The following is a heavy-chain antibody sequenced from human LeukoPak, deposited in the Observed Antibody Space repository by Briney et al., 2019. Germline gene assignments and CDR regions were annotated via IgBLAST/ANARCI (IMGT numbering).Heavy chain of an antibody. CDR2: IRNDGSDK. CDR1: GIPFSRYG. D-gene: IGHD1-1*01. Sequence: GGSLRLSCVASGIPFSRYGMAWVRQAPGKGLEWVTFIRNDGSDKYYADSVKGRFTISRDNSKNRVFLQMNSLRAEDTAVYYCAKDSNWSCDHWGQGTLVTVSS. CDR3: AKDSNWSCDH. V-gene: IGHV3-30*02. J-gene: IGHJ4*02.